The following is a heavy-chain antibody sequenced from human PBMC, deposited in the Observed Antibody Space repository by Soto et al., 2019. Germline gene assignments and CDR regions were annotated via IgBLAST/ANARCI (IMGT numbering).Heavy chain of an antibody. CDR3: ARGPYYYGSGSYSIGARWFDP. J-gene: IGHJ5*02. V-gene: IGHV1-3*01. CDR1: GYTFTSYA. CDR2: INAGNGNT. Sequence: ASVEVSCKASGYTFTSYAIHWVRQAPGQRLEGMGWINAGNGNTKYSQKFQGRVTITRDTSASTAYMELSSLRSEDTAVYYCARGPYYYGSGSYSIGARWFDPWGQGILV. D-gene: IGHD3-10*01.